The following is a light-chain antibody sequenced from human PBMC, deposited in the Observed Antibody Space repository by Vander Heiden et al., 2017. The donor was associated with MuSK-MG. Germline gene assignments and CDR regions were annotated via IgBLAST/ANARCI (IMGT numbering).Light chain of an antibody. CDR1: SSNIGSNS. J-gene: IGLJ3*02. CDR2: SNN. Sequence: QSVLTQAPSASGTPGQRVTISCSGSSSNIGSNSVNWYQQVPGTAPKLLIVSNNQRPSGVPDRFSCSKAGTYASPATSGLQSEDEADDYCANSDDSLNSWVFGGGTKLTVL. V-gene: IGLV1-44*01. CDR3: ANSDDSLNSWV.